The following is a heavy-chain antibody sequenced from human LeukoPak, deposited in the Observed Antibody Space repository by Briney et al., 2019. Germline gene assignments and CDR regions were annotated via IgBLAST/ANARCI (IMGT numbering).Heavy chain of an antibody. J-gene: IGHJ1*01. CDR3: ARDWSRSVTGSHFQH. D-gene: IGHD1-20*01. CDR1: AFTFSEYA. V-gene: IGHV3-23*01. CDR2: ISSSGVRT. Sequence: GGSLGLYCAASAFTFSEYAMTWVRQAPGRGLEWVSGISSSGVRTYYADSVQGRFTSSRHNSGNTLYLQMNSLRAEDTALYYCARDWSRSVTGSHFQHWGQGTLVGVSS.